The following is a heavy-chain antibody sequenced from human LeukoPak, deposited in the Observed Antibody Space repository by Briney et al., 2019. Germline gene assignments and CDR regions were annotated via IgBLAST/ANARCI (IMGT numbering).Heavy chain of an antibody. CDR2: ISAYNGNT. CDR3: ARDRSRCSSTSCYPGWFGP. D-gene: IGHD2-2*01. V-gene: IGHV1-18*04. CDR1: GYTFTGYY. Sequence: ASVKVSCKASGYTFTGYYMHWVRQAPGQGLEWMGWISAYNGNTNYAQKLQGRVTMTTDTSTSTAYMELRSLRSDDTAVYYCARDRSRCSSTSCYPGWFGPWGQGTLVTVSS. J-gene: IGHJ5*02.